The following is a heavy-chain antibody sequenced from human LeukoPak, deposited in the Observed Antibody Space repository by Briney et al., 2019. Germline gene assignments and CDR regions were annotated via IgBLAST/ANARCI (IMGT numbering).Heavy chain of an antibody. CDR3: ARDVYAKTYNWFDP. V-gene: IGHV4-4*02. CDR1: GGSISSSNW. Sequence: SETPSLTCAVSGGSISSSNWWSWVRQPPGKGLEWIGGIYHSGSTNYNPSLKSRVTISVDKSKNQFSLKLSSVTAADTAVYYCARDVYAKTYNWFDPWGQGTLVTVSS. CDR2: IYHSGST. J-gene: IGHJ5*02. D-gene: IGHD2-8*01.